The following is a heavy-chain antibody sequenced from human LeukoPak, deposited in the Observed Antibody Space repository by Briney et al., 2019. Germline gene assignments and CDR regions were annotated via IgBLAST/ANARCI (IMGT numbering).Heavy chain of an antibody. Sequence: PSETLSLTCAVYGGSFSSYYWSWIRQPPGKGLEWIGEINHSGSTNYNPSLKSRVTISVDTSKNQFSLKLSSLPAADTAVYYCARTVLHHYYDSSGYYPFDYWGQGTLVTVSS. V-gene: IGHV4-34*01. D-gene: IGHD3-22*01. CDR2: INHSGST. J-gene: IGHJ4*02. CDR3: ARTVLHHYYDSSGYYPFDY. CDR1: GGSFSSYY.